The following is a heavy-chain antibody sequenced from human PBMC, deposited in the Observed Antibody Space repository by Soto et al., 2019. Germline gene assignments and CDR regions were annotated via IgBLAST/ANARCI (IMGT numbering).Heavy chain of an antibody. CDR2: ISGNGRIT. Sequence: DVQLLQSGGGLVQPGGSLRLSCEASGFTFSSYSINWVRQAPGTGLEWVSGISGNGRITHYAASVKGRFTISRDNSKNALYLEMNNLIAEDTARDYCVKPYFDFWSGYYGAAKDDVFDIWGQGTMVTVSS. D-gene: IGHD3-3*01. V-gene: IGHV3-23*01. CDR1: GFTFSSYS. J-gene: IGHJ3*02. CDR3: VKPYFDFWSGYYGAAKDDVFDI.